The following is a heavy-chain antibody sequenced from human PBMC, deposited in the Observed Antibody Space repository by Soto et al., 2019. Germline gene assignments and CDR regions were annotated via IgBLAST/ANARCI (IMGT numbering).Heavy chain of an antibody. J-gene: IGHJ4*02. CDR2: IYYSGST. Sequence: LSLTCTVSGGSISSYYWSWIRQPPGKGLEWIGYIYYSGSTNYNPSLKSRVTILVDTSKNQFSLRLSSVTAADTAVYYCAREGGTRGFGNHFDYWGQGTRVTVSS. CDR1: GGSISSYY. CDR3: AREGGTRGFGNHFDY. D-gene: IGHD3-10*01. V-gene: IGHV4-59*01.